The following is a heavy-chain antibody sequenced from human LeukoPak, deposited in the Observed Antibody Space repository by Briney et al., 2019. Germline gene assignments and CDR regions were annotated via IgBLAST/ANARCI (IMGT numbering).Heavy chain of an antibody. CDR3: ARHRPHPSWFDP. CDR1: GGSISSYY. Sequence: KPSETLSLTCTVSGGSISSYYWSWIRQPPGKGLEWIGYIYYSGSTNYNPSLKSRVTISVDTSKNQFSLKLSSVTAADTAVYYCARHRPHPSWFDPWGQGTLVTVSS. J-gene: IGHJ5*02. V-gene: IGHV4-59*08. CDR2: IYYSGST.